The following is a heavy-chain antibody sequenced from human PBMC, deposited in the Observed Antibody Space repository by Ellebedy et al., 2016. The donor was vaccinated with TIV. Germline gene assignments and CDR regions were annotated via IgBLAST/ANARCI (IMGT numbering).Heavy chain of an antibody. Sequence: SETLSLXXAVYGGSFSGYYWSWIRQPPGKGLAWIGEINHSGSTNYNPSLKSRVTISVDTSKNQLSLKLRSVTAADTAVYYCARGKRRIAADVPFNWFDPWGQGTLVTVSS. J-gene: IGHJ5*02. CDR1: GGSFSGYY. D-gene: IGHD6-13*01. CDR2: INHSGST. V-gene: IGHV4-34*01. CDR3: ARGKRRIAADVPFNWFDP.